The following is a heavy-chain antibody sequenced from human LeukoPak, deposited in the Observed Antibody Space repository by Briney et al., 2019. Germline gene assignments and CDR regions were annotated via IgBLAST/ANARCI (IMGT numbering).Heavy chain of an antibody. J-gene: IGHJ4*02. Sequence: GGSLRLSCAASGLTFRIYGMNWVRQAPGRAPEWVSYISHTSDTIYYADSAKGRFTMSRDNARNSLFLQMDSLRAEDTAVYFCARATRNGYDYWGQGTLVTVSS. D-gene: IGHD5-24*01. CDR2: ISHTSDTI. V-gene: IGHV3-48*04. CDR3: ARATRNGYDY. CDR1: GLTFRIYG.